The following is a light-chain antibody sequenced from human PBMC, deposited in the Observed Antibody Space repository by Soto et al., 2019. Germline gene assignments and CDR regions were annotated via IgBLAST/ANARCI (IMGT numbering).Light chain of an antibody. CDR2: GAS. CDR3: QQYGSSPRT. CDR1: QSVSINY. Sequence: EVVLTQSPGTLSLSPGERATLSCRASQSVSINYLAWYQQKPGQAPRLLIYGASNRATAIPHRFSGSGSGTDFTLTISRLEPEDFAVYYCQQYGSSPRTFGQGTKVDIK. J-gene: IGKJ1*01. V-gene: IGKV3-20*01.